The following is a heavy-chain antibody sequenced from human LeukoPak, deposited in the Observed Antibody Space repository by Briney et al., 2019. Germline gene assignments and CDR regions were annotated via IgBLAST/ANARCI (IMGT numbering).Heavy chain of an antibody. CDR2: IDYSGGSS. V-gene: IGHV3-23*01. CDR3: AKCSENGGWYGGSFDI. Sequence: GGSLRLSCTVSGFTLSSYEMSWIRQAPGRGLEWVSSIDYSGGSSYYADSVKGRFTISRDDSKNTLYLQMNSLRAEDTAVYYCAKCSENGGWYGGSFDIWGQGTMVTVSS. D-gene: IGHD6-19*01. J-gene: IGHJ3*02. CDR1: GFTLSSYE.